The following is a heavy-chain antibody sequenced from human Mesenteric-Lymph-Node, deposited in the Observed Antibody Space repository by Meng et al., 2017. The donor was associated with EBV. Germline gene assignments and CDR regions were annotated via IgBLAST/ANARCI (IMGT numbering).Heavy chain of an antibody. V-gene: IGHV4-4*02. J-gene: IGHJ5*02. Sequence: QVPLREPGPGRWRPSGTLPLTCAASGGSFLSRNWWSWVRQPPGTGLEWIGEIFDSGSPNYNPSLKSRVSISVDKSKNEFSLNLRSVTAEDTAIYFCARDVWTRNGASERNFENRFDLWGQGILVTVSS. CDR3: ARDVWTRNGASERNFENRFDL. D-gene: IGHD1-1*01. CDR2: IFDSGSP. CDR1: GGSFLSRNW.